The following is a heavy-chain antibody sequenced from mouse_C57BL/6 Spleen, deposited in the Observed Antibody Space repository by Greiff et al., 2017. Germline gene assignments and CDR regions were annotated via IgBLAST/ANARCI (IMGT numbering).Heavy chain of an antibody. CDR3: ARSLITTVVAFDY. CDR1: GYTFTSYW. Sequence: VKLMESGAELAKPGASVKLSCKASGYTFTSYWMHWVKQRPGQGLEWIGYIYPSSGYTKYNQKFKDKATLTADKSSSTAYMQLSSLTYEDSAVYYCARSLITTVVAFDYWGQGTTLTVSS. CDR2: IYPSSGYT. J-gene: IGHJ2*01. V-gene: IGHV1-7*01. D-gene: IGHD1-1*01.